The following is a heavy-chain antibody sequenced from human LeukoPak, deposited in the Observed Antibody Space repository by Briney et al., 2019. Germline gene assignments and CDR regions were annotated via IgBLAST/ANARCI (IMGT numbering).Heavy chain of an antibody. V-gene: IGHV4-34*01. CDR1: GGSFSGYY. D-gene: IGHD6-19*01. J-gene: IGHJ3*02. CDR3: ARSQWLANDAFDI. CDR2: INHSGST. Sequence: SEALSLTCAVYGGSFSGYYWSWIRQPPGKGLEWIGEINHSGSTNYNPSLKSRVTISVDTSKNQFSLKLSSVTAADTAVYYCARSQWLANDAFDIWGQGTMVTVSS.